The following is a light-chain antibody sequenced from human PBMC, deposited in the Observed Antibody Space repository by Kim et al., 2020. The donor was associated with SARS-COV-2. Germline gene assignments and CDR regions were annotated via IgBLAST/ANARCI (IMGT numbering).Light chain of an antibody. J-gene: IGLJ2*01. V-gene: IGLV2-14*03. CDR3: SSYRSGSTLVV. CDR2: DVS. Sequence: QSALTQPASVSGSPGQSITISCTGTSSDVGGYNYVSWYQLHPGTAPKLMIFDVSNRPSGVSNRFSGSKSGNTASLTISGLQAEDEAEYYCSSYRSGSTLVVFGGGTQLTV. CDR1: SSDVGGYNY.